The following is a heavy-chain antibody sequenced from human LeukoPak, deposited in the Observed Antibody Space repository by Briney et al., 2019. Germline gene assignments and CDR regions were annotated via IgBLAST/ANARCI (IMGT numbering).Heavy chain of an antibody. CDR1: GYSFISYW. D-gene: IGHD2-8*01. J-gene: IGHJ2*01. CDR2: MYPGDSDI. Sequence: GESLKISCKGSGYSFISYWIAWVRQMPGKGLECMGIMYPGDSDIRYSPSFQGQVTISADKSISTAYLQWSSLKASDTAMYYCARPGSMEGYWYFDLWGLGTLVTVSS. CDR3: ARPGSMEGYWYFDL. V-gene: IGHV5-51*01.